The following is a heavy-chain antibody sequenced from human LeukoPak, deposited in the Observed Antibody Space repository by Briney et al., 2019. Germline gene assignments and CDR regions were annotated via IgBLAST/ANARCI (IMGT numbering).Heavy chain of an antibody. V-gene: IGHV3-48*03. CDR3: ARRSSRSFDY. CDR1: GXTFSSYE. CDR2: ISSSGNTI. J-gene: IGHJ4*02. Sequence: GGSLRLSCAASGXTFSSYEMNWVRQAPGKGREWVSYISSSGNTIYYADSVKGRFTISRDNAKNSLYLQMSSLRAEDTAVYYCARRSSRSFDYWGQGTLVTVSS. D-gene: IGHD2/OR15-2a*01.